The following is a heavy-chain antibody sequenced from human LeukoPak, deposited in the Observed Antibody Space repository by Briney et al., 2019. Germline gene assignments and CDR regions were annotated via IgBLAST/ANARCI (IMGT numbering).Heavy chain of an antibody. V-gene: IGHV4-34*01. CDR1: GGSFSGYY. CDR3: ARENSGYEGKYFDL. D-gene: IGHD5-12*01. J-gene: IGHJ2*01. Sequence: SETLSLTCAVYGGSFSGYYWSWIRQPPGKGLEWIGEINHSGSTNYNPSLKSRVTISVDTSKNQFSLKLSSVTAADTAVYYFARENSGYEGKYFDLWGRGTLVTVSS. CDR2: INHSGST.